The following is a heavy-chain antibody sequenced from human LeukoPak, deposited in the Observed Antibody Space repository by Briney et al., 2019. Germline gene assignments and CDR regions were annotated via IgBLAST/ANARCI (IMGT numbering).Heavy chain of an antibody. CDR2: ISNDGSRK. Sequence: GGSLRLSCAASGFIFSSYWMNWVRQAPGKGLEWVAIISNDGSRKYYAHSVEGRFTISRDNSKNTLYLQMDSLRAVDTAVYYCARDRAWNYFDYWGQGTLVTVS. V-gene: IGHV3-30*03. J-gene: IGHJ4*02. CDR3: ARDRAWNYFDY. D-gene: IGHD3-3*01. CDR1: GFIFSSYW.